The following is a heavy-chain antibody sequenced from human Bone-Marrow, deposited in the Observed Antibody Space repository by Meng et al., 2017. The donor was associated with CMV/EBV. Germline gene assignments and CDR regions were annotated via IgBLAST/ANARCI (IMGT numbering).Heavy chain of an antibody. CDR3: ARGGGPDY. D-gene: IGHD3-10*01. CDR1: GFTFSSYW. V-gene: IGHV3-7*01. J-gene: IGHJ4*02. CDR2: IKPDGNEK. Sequence: GESLKISCAASGFTFSSYWMSWVRQAPGKGLEWVANIKPDGNEKSYVDSVKGRFTISRDNAKTSLYLQMNSLRAEDTAVYYCARGGGPDYWGQGTLVTVSS.